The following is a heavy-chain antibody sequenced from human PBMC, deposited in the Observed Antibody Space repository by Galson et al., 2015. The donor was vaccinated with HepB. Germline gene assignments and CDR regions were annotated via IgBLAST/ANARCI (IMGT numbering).Heavy chain of an antibody. D-gene: IGHD6-19*01. CDR2: INPNSGGT. CDR3: AREPGRIRSGRDY. CDR1: GYTFTGYY. Sequence: SVKVSCKASGYTFTGYYMHWVRQAPGQGLEWMGRINPNSGGTNYAQKFQGRVTMTRDTAMSTGYMELSRLRSDDTAVYYCAREPGRIRSGRDYWGQGTLVTVSS. V-gene: IGHV1-2*06. J-gene: IGHJ4*02.